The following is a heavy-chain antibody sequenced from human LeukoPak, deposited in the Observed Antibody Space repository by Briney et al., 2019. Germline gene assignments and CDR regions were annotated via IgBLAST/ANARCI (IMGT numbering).Heavy chain of an antibody. Sequence: GGSLRLSCAASGFTFSSYGINWVRQAPGKGLEWVSAISGSGGSTYYADSVKGRFTISRDNSKNTLYLQMNSLRAEDTAVYYCAKAPHYYYYYMDVWGKGTTVTVSS. CDR3: AKAPHYYYYYMDV. V-gene: IGHV3-23*01. CDR2: ISGSGGST. J-gene: IGHJ6*03. CDR1: GFTFSSYG.